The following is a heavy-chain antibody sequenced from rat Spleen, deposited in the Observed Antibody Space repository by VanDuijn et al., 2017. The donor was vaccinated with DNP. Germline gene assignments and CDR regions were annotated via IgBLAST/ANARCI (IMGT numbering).Heavy chain of an antibody. J-gene: IGHJ3*01. CDR2: LSFDGSST. CDR1: GFTFSKYG. V-gene: IGHV5-29*01. CDR3: ASLWTLAY. D-gene: IGHD1-3*01. Sequence: EVQLVASGGGLVQPGRSLKISCAASGFTFSKYGMAWVRQTPTKGLEWVAALSFDGSSTYYRDSVKGRFNISRDNAKNTLYLQMDSLRSEDTATYYCASLWTLAYWGQGTLVTVSS.